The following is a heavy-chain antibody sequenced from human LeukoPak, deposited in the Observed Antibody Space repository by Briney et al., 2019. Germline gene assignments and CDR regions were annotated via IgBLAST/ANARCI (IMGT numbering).Heavy chain of an antibody. J-gene: IGHJ4*02. CDR2: ISSSGSTI. CDR1: GFTFSSYE. V-gene: IGHV3-48*03. D-gene: IGHD2-21*02. CDR3: ARGLVYCGGDCYSWGALDY. Sequence: LGGSLRLSCAASGFTFSSYEMNWVRQAPGKGLEWVSYISSSGSTIYYADSVKGRFTISRDNAKNSLYLQMNSLRAEDTAVYYCARGLVYCGGDCYSWGALDYWGQGALVTVSS.